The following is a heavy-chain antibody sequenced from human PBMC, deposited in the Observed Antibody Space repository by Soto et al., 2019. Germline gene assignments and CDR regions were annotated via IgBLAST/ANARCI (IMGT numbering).Heavy chain of an antibody. CDR1: GFTFSNAW. J-gene: IGHJ4*02. CDR2: IKSKTDGGTT. D-gene: IGHD6-13*01. Sequence: GGSLRLSCAASGFTFSNAWMNWVRQAPGKGLEWVGRIKSKTDGGTTDYAAPVKGRFTISRDDSKNTLYLQMNSLKTEDTAVYYCTTGTYSSSWFWAYYFDYWGQGTLVTVSS. V-gene: IGHV3-15*07. CDR3: TTGTYSSSWFWAYYFDY.